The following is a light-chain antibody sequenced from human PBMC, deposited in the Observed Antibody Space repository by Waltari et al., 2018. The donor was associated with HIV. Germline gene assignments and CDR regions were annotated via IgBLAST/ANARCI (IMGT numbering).Light chain of an antibody. CDR1: DSNLGSNY. CDR3: EVWDDNLRGPV. J-gene: IGLJ2*01. V-gene: IGLV1-47*01. Sequence: QAILTQPPSASGTPGQRVTISCSGSDSNLGSNYVHWYHQVPPTAPKLLIYRNDQRPSGVPDRFSGSKSGTSATLAISGLRSEDAGDYYCEVWDDNLRGPVFGGGTTLTVL. CDR2: RND.